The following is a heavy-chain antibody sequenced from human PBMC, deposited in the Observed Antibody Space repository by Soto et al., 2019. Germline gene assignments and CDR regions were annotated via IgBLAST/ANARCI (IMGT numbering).Heavy chain of an antibody. CDR2: IDPSDSYT. J-gene: IGHJ6*02. D-gene: IGHD4-17*01. V-gene: IGHV5-10-1*01. CDR1: GYSFTSYW. CDR3: ASTMATAQYYYYGMDV. Sequence: GESLKISCKGSGYSFTSYWISWVRQMPGKGLEWMGRIDPSDSYTNYSPSFQGHVTISADKSISTAYLQWSSLKASDTAMYYCASTMATAQYYYYGMDVWGQGTTVTVSS.